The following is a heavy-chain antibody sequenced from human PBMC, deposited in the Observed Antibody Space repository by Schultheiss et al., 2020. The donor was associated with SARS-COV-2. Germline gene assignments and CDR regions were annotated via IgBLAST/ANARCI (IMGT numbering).Heavy chain of an antibody. Sequence: SETLSLTCTVSGGSISSGGYYWSWIRQHPGKGLEWIGYIYYSGSTYYNPSLKSRVTISVDTSKNQFSLKLSSVIAADTAVYYCARDLGIAVAGGMDVWGQGTTVTVSS. D-gene: IGHD6-19*01. CDR3: ARDLGIAVAGGMDV. V-gene: IGHV4-31*03. CDR2: IYYSGST. CDR1: GGSISSGGYY. J-gene: IGHJ6*02.